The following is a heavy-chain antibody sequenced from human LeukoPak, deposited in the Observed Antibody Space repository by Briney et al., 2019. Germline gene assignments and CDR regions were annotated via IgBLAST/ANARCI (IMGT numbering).Heavy chain of an antibody. CDR1: GYSISSGYY. V-gene: IGHV3-11*04. Sequence: LSLTCTVSGYSISSGYYWGWLRQPPGRGVEWVSYISSSSGTIYYADSVKGRFTISRDNAKNSLYLQMNSLRAEDTAVYYCARTTRPDTDYQPRPGAFDIWGQGTMVTVSS. CDR2: ISSSSGTI. CDR3: ARTTRPDTDYQPRPGAFDI. J-gene: IGHJ3*02. D-gene: IGHD2-2*01.